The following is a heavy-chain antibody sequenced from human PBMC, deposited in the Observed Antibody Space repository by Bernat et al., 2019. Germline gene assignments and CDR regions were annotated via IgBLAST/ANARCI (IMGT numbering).Heavy chain of an antibody. D-gene: IGHD1-1*01. CDR2: IDWDDDK. J-gene: IGHJ3*02. CDR1: GFSLSTSGMR. V-gene: IGHV2-70*04. CDR3: AQMGNPNWEDAFDI. Sequence: QVTLKESGPALVKPTQTLTLTCTFSGFSLSTSGMRVSWIRQPPGKALEWLARIDWDDDKFYSTSLKTRLTISKDTSKNQVVLTMTNMDPVDTATYYCAQMGNPNWEDAFDIWGQGTMVTVSS.